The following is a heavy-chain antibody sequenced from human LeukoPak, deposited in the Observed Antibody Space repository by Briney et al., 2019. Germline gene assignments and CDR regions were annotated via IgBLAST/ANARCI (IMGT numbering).Heavy chain of an antibody. CDR1: GFTFSSYS. CDR2: ISSSSSYI. V-gene: IGHV3-21*01. CDR3: ARVRWGGLYYFDY. J-gene: IGHJ4*02. Sequence: GGSLRLSCAASGFTFSSYSMNWVRQAPGKGLELVSSISSSSSYIYYADSVKGRFTISRDNARKSLYLQMNSLRAEDTAVYYCARVRWGGLYYFDYWGQGTLVTVSS. D-gene: IGHD3-16*01.